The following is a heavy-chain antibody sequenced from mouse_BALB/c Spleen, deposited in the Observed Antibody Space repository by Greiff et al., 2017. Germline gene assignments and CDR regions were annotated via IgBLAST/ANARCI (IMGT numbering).Heavy chain of an antibody. Sequence: RLEWVAEISSGGSYTYYPDTVTGRFTISRDNAKNTLYLEMSSLRSEDTAMYYCAREGARATAFDYWGQGTTLTVSS. CDR2: ISSGGSYT. CDR3: AREGARATAFDY. V-gene: IGHV5-9-4*01. D-gene: IGHD3-1*01. J-gene: IGHJ2*01.